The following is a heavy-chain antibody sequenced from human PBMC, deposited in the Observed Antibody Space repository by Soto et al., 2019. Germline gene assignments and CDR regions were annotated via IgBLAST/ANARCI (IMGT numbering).Heavy chain of an antibody. V-gene: IGHV3-49*03. CDR2: IRSQPYGGTA. CDR1: GFPFGNFL. J-gene: IGHJ4*02. CDR3: IGSFPF. Sequence: PGGSLRLSCTASGFPFGNFLMSWFRQAPGKGVEWVGFIRSQPYGGTAEYAASVRGRFTISRDDSKGIAYLQMNSLQTEDSGVYYCIGSFPFWGQGTLVTVSS. D-gene: IGHD3-10*01.